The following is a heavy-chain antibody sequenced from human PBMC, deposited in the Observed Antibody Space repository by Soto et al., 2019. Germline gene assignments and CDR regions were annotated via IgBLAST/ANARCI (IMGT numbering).Heavy chain of an antibody. V-gene: IGHV3-7*01. CDR1: GFTFSDSW. Sequence: EVQLVESGGGLVQPGGSLGLSGTASGFTFSDSWMTWAGQAPGKGLEGVARIKPDESEKKYADSVKGRFSISRDNAKNSMYLQMDSLRGEDTAVYYCVRGGSNYASWGQGTLVTVSS. CDR2: IKPDESEK. D-gene: IGHD4-4*01. J-gene: IGHJ5*02. CDR3: VRGGSNYAS.